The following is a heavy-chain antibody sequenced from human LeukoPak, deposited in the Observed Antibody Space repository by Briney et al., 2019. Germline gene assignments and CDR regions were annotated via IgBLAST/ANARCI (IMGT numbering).Heavy chain of an antibody. Sequence: ASVKVSRKASGYTFSSYDINWVRQAAGQGLEWMGWMNPNSGHAGYTQKFQGRVTMTSDNAISTVYMEISSLRSDGAAVYYCARIKRIMEPGTVGLDSWGQGTLVTVSS. D-gene: IGHD2-8*01. CDR1: GYTFSSYD. CDR3: ARIKRIMEPGTVGLDS. CDR2: MNPNSGHA. V-gene: IGHV1-8*01. J-gene: IGHJ4*02.